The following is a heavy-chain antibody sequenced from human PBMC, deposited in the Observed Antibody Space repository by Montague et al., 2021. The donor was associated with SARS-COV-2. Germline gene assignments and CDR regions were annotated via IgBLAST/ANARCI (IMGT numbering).Heavy chain of an antibody. V-gene: IGHV4-59*01. CDR1: GGSISSYY. CDR2: IYYSGST. J-gene: IGHJ6*02. D-gene: IGHD6-13*01. Sequence: SETLSLTCTVSGGSISSYYWSWIRQPPGKGLEWIGCIYYSGSTNYKPSLKSRVTISVDTSKNQFSLKLSSVTAADTAVYYCARAGQQLARYYYYGMNVWGQGTTVTVSS. CDR3: ARAGQQLARYYYYGMNV.